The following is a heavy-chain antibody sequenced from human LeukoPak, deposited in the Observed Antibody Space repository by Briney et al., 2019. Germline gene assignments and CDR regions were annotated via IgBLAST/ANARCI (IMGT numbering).Heavy chain of an antibody. Sequence: ASVKVSCKASGYTFTGYYMHWVRQAPGQGLEWIGWINPNSGYTNYAQKFQGRVTMTRDTSISTAYMELSRLRSDDTAVYYCARVFDYSKKPQTLHYYYYMDVWGKGTTVTVSS. V-gene: IGHV1-2*02. CDR1: GYTFTGYY. CDR2: INPNSGYT. J-gene: IGHJ6*03. D-gene: IGHD4-11*01. CDR3: ARVFDYSKKPQTLHYYYYMDV.